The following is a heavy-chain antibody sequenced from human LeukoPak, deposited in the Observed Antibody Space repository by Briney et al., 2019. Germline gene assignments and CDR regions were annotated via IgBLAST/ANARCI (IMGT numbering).Heavy chain of an antibody. Sequence: SETLSLTCAVYGGSFSGYYWSWIRQPPGKGLEWIGEINHSGSTNYNPSLKSRVTISADTSKNQFSLKLTSVTAADTAVYYCARGVVVVTAHLDYWGQGTLVTVSS. CDR2: INHSGST. CDR3: ARGVVVVTAHLDY. J-gene: IGHJ4*02. D-gene: IGHD2-21*02. V-gene: IGHV4-34*01. CDR1: GGSFSGYY.